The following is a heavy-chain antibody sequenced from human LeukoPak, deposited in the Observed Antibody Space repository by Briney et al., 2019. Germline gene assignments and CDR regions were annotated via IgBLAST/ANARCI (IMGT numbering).Heavy chain of an antibody. CDR1: GGSISSSDYY. J-gene: IGHJ5*02. D-gene: IGHD2-15*01. CDR2: IYFGGST. Sequence: SETLSLTCTVSGGSISSSDYYWGWIRQPPGKGLEWIGSIYFGGSTYYNPSLKSRVTISVDTSMNQFSLKLSFVTTADTAVYYCARPLGYCSGGSCTRVYNWFDPGGQETLVTVSS. CDR3: ARPLGYCSGGSCTRVYNWFDP. V-gene: IGHV4-39*01.